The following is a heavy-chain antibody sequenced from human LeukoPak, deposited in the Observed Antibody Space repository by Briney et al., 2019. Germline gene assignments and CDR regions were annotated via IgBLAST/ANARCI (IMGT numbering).Heavy chain of an antibody. D-gene: IGHD1-26*01. Sequence: GESLKISCKGSGYSFTTHWIGWVRQMPGKGLEWMAIIYPGDSDTRYSPSFQGPVTISVDKSISTAYLQWSSLKASDTAMYYCARSIREWELLPFDYWGQGTLVTVSS. J-gene: IGHJ4*02. CDR1: GYSFTTHW. CDR3: ARSIREWELLPFDY. V-gene: IGHV5-51*01. CDR2: IYPGDSDT.